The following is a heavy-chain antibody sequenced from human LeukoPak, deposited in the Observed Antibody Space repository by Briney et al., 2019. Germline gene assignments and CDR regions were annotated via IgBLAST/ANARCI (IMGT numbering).Heavy chain of an antibody. D-gene: IGHD3-10*01. Sequence: ASVKVSCKASGYTFTGYYMHWVRQAPGQGLEWMAWVNPNSGGTNLAQKFQGRVTMTSDTSISTSYMELSRLTSDDTAVYYCAREGREFGPHKLAGFDYWGQGTLVTVSS. J-gene: IGHJ4*02. V-gene: IGHV1-2*02. CDR1: GYTFTGYY. CDR3: AREGREFGPHKLAGFDY. CDR2: VNPNSGGT.